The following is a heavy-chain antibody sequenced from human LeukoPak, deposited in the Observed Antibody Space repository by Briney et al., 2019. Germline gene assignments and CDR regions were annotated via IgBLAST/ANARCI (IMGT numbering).Heavy chain of an antibody. J-gene: IGHJ3*02. CDR3: AKLWFGELYAFDI. D-gene: IGHD3-10*01. V-gene: IGHV3-30*18. Sequence: GGSLRLSCAASGFTFSSYGMHWVRQAPGKGLEWVALISYDGTNKYYADSVKGRFTISRDNSKNTLYLQMNSLRAEDTAVYYCAKLWFGELYAFDIWGQGTMVTVSS. CDR1: GFTFSSYG. CDR2: ISYDGTNK.